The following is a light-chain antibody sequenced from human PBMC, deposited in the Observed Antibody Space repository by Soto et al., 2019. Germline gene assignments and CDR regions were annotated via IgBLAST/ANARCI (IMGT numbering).Light chain of an antibody. CDR2: VVS. CDR1: SSDVGGYKY. CDR3: GSYTSSDTPYV. J-gene: IGLJ1*01. Sequence: QSALTQPASVSGSPGQSITISCTGNSSDVGGYKYVSWYQQHPDKAPKLIIYVVSNRPSGVSNRFSGSKSGNTASLTISGLQAEDEADYYCGSYTSSDTPYVFGTGTKLTVL. V-gene: IGLV2-14*01.